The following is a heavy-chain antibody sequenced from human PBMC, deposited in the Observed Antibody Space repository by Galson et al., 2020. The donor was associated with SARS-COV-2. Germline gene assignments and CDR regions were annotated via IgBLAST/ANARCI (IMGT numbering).Heavy chain of an antibody. CDR1: GYTFTSYG. J-gene: IGHJ6*02. CDR2: ISAYNGNT. Sequence: ASVKVSCKASGYTFTSYGISWVRQDPGQGLEWMGWISAYNGNTNYAQKLQGRVTMTTDTSTSTAYMELRSLRSDDTAVYYCARGIVVVPAAGTVSKYYYYGMGVWGQGTTVTVSS. D-gene: IGHD2-2*01. CDR3: ARGIVVVPAAGTVSKYYYYGMGV. V-gene: IGHV1-18*01.